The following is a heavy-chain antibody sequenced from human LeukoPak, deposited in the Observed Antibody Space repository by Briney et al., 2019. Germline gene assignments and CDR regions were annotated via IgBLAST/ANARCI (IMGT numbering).Heavy chain of an antibody. CDR3: ARGPDYYGSSGPDY. CDR2: INPNSGGT. J-gene: IGHJ4*02. Sequence: ASVKVSCKASGYTFTGYYMHWVRQAPGQGLEWMGWINPNSGGTNYAQKFQGRVTMTRDTSISTAYMELSRLRSDDTAVYYCARGPDYYGSSGPDYWGQGTLVTVSS. D-gene: IGHD3-22*01. CDR1: GYTFTGYY. V-gene: IGHV1-2*02.